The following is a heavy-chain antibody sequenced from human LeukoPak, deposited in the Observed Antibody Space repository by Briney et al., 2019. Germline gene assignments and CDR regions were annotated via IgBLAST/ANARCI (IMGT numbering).Heavy chain of an antibody. D-gene: IGHD3-9*01. V-gene: IGHV3-48*04. Sequence: GSLRLSCEASEFTFSSYSMNWVRQSPGKGLEWVSYISGSSSTVDYADSVKGRFTMSRDNTKNSVYLQMNSLTVEDTAIYYCARDHDWAFDYRGQGALVTVSS. CDR2: ISGSSSTV. CDR1: EFTFSSYS. CDR3: ARDHDWAFDY. J-gene: IGHJ4*02.